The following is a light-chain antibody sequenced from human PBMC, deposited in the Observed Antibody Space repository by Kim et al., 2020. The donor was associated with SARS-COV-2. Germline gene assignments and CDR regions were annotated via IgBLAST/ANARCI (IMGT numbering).Light chain of an antibody. V-gene: IGLV3-9*01. CDR3: QVWDSRV. CDR1: NIGSRN. J-gene: IGLJ2*01. Sequence: VEVALGQTARRSCGLKNIGSRNVHWYQKKPGQAPELVIYRDFSRPSGIPERFSGSNSGNTATLTINRAQAGDEADYYCQVWDSRVFGGGTQLTVL. CDR2: RDF.